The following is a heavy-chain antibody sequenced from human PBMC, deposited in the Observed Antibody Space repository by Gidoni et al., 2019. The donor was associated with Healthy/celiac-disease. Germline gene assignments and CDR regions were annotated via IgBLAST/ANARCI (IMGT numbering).Heavy chain of an antibody. V-gene: IGHV3-23*01. CDR2: ISGSGGST. CDR3: ASQYCSGGSCYSYYFDY. D-gene: IGHD2-15*01. CDR1: GSTFSSYA. J-gene: IGHJ4*02. Sequence: EVQLLESGGGLVQPGGSLRLPCEASGSTFSSYAMSGVRKAPGKGLEWFSAISGSGGSTYYADSWKGRFTISRDNSKNTLYLQMNSLRAEDTAVYYCASQYCSGGSCYSYYFDYWGQGTLVTVSS.